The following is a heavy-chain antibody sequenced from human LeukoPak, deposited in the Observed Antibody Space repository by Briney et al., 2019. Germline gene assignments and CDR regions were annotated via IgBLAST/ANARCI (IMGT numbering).Heavy chain of an antibody. CDR2: ISGVGGST. J-gene: IGHJ6*02. D-gene: IGHD2-15*01. CDR1: GFTFDDYA. V-gene: IGHV3-43*02. CDR3: AKDKAIAATRYYYYYGMDV. Sequence: SGGSLRLSCAASGFTFDDYAMHWVRQAPGKGLEWVSLISGVGGSTYYADSVKGRFTISRDNSKNSLYLQMNSLRTEDTALYYCAKDKAIAATRYYYYYGMDVWGQGTTVTVSS.